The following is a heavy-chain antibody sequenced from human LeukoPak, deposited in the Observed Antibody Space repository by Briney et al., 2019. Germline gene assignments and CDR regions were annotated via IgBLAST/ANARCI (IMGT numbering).Heavy chain of an antibody. CDR1: GGSISSSSYY. V-gene: IGHV4-39*01. D-gene: IGHD6-19*01. Sequence: SETLSLTCTVSGGSISSSSYYWGWIRQPPGKGLEWLGSIYYSGSTYYNPSLKSRVTISVDTSKNQFSLKLSSVTAADTAVYYCARRGWIAVADYFDYWGQGTLVTVSS. CDR2: IYYSGST. J-gene: IGHJ4*02. CDR3: ARRGWIAVADYFDY.